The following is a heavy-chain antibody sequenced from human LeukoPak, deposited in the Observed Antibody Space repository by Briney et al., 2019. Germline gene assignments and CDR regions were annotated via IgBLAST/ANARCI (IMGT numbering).Heavy chain of an antibody. CDR1: GYSFTDYY. CDR3: ARADRLHGGPYLIGP. D-gene: IGHD3-16*01. J-gene: IGHJ5*02. V-gene: IGHV1-2*02. Sequence: ASVKVSCKTSGYSFTDYYIHWVRQAPGQGLEWMGWINPNSGGTSSAQKFQGRVTMTRDTSITTVYMEVNWLTSDDTAMYYCARADRLHGGPYLIGPWGHGTLVTVSS. CDR2: INPNSGGT.